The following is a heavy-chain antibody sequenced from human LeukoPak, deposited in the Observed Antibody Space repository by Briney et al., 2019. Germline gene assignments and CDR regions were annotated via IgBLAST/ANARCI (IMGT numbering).Heavy chain of an antibody. D-gene: IGHD1-26*01. CDR2: INSDGSST. CDR1: GFTFSSYW. V-gene: IGHV3-74*01. J-gene: IGHJ4*02. Sequence: PGGSLRLSCAASGFTFSSYWMHWVRHAPGKGLVWVSRINSDGSSTSYADSVKGRFTVSRDNAKNTLYLQMNSLRAEDTAVYYCARATGSHYSLGYWGQGTLVTVSS. CDR3: ARATGSHYSLGY.